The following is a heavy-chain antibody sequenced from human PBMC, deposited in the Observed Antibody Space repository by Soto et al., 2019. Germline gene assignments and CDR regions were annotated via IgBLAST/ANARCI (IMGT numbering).Heavy chain of an antibody. Sequence: QVQLVESGGGLVKPGGSLRLSCAASGFTFGDYYMSWIRQAPGKGLEWVSYISSSGSSTYYVDSVKGRFTISRDNAKNSLYLQMDSLGAEDTAVYYCGRAGAARPAAWDWGQGTLVTVSS. V-gene: IGHV3-11*01. CDR2: ISSSGSST. CDR1: GFTFGDYY. J-gene: IGHJ4*02. CDR3: GRAGAARPAAWD. D-gene: IGHD6-6*01.